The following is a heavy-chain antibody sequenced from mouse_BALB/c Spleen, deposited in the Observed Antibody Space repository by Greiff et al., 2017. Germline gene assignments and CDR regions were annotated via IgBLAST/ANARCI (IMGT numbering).Heavy chain of an antibody. J-gene: IGHJ3*01. CDR3: ARSEYGNPWFAY. CDR2: ISYSGST. D-gene: IGHD2-10*02. CDR1: GYSITSDYA. Sequence: EVKLQESGPGLVKPSQSLSLTCTVTGYSITSDYAWNWIRQFPGNKLEWMCYISYSGSTSYNPSLKSRISITRDTSKNQFFLQLNSVTTEDTATYYCARSEYGNPWFAYWGQGTLVTVSA. V-gene: IGHV3-2*02.